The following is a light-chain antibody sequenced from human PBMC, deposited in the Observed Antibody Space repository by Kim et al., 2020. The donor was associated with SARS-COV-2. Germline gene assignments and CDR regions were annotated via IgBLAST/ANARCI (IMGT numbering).Light chain of an antibody. CDR1: NIGSES. CDR2: DNT. V-gene: IGLV3-21*03. Sequence: SSELTQPPSVSVAPGKTAKITCGGNNIGSESVQWYQQKPGQAPVLVVYDNTDRPSGISERVSGSNSGNTATLTITRVEAGDEADYYCQVWDSSSDHPVLFGGGTQLTVL. J-gene: IGLJ2*01. CDR3: QVWDSSSDHPVL.